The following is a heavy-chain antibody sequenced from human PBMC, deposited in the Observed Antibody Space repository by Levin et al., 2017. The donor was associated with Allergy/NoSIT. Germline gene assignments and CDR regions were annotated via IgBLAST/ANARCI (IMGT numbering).Heavy chain of an antibody. CDR3: AKDSPSGRSWWDSTGYSFDF. J-gene: IGHJ4*02. D-gene: IGHD3-22*01. CDR2: MSYDGSNK. Sequence: GGSLRLSCAASGFTFSSYGMHWVRQAPGKGLEWVAVMSYDGSNKYYADSVKGRFTISRDNSKNTLFLQMNSLRAEDTAVYYCAKDSPSGRSWWDSTGYSFDFWGQGTLVTVSS. CDR1: GFTFSSYG. V-gene: IGHV3-30*18.